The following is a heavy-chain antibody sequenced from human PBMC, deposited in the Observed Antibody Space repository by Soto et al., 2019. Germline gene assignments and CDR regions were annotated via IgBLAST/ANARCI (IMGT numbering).Heavy chain of an antibody. CDR3: EVTAGY. CDR1: GYTFTDYD. CDR2: MSPENEKT. Sequence: QVQVVQSRAEVKKPGASVKVSCKTSGYTFTDYDINWMRQATGQGLEYMGGMSPENEKTGYAQQFRDRSTMTWNTSISTAYLELHNLRSDDSAVYYCEVTAGYWGQGTRVTVSS. V-gene: IGHV1-8*01. J-gene: IGHJ4*02. D-gene: IGHD2-21*02.